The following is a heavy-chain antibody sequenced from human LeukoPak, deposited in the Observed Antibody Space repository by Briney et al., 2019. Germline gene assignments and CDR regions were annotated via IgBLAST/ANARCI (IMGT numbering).Heavy chain of an antibody. CDR1: GLTFSRFS. Sequence: GGSLRLSCAGSGLTFSRFSMNWVRQAPGKGLEWISYITFSSDTIYYTDSVKGRFTTSRDNAKNSLYLQMSSLRAEDTAVYYCARVPVDFWSGSDDYFYYMDVWGKGTTVTVSS. CDR3: ARVPVDFWSGSDDYFYYMDV. CDR2: ITFSSDTI. J-gene: IGHJ6*03. D-gene: IGHD3-3*01. V-gene: IGHV3-48*04.